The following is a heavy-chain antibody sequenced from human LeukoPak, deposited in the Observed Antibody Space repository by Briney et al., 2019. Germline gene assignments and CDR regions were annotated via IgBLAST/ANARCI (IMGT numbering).Heavy chain of an antibody. Sequence: GASVKVSCKASGYTFTSYYMHWVRQAPGQGLDWMGIISPGDDITTYAQRFRGRVTMTRDTSTSTVYMELSSLRSEDTAVYYCARDKGMRGSHYYFDYWGQGTLVTASS. CDR2: ISPGDDIT. D-gene: IGHD2-15*01. CDR3: ARDKGMRGSHYYFDY. V-gene: IGHV1-46*01. CDR1: GYTFTSYY. J-gene: IGHJ4*02.